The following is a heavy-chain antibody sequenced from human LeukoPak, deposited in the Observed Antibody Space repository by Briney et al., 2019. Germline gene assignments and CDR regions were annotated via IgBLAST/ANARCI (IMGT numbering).Heavy chain of an antibody. CDR2: IYSGGST. D-gene: IGHD3-9*01. V-gene: IGHV3-53*01. CDR3: ACSDILTGYYNHNFAS. CDR1: GFTVSSNY. Sequence: GGSLRLSCAASGFTVSSNYMSWVRQAQGKGLEWVAVIYSGGSTYYADSVKGRFTISRANSKTTLYLQMTSLRAEDTAVYYCACSDILTGYYNHNFASWGQGTLVTVSS. J-gene: IGHJ4*02.